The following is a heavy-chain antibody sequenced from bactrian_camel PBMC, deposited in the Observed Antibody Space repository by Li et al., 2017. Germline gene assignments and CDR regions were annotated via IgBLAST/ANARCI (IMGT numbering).Heavy chain of an antibody. Sequence: QLVESGEGLVQPGESLRLSCLTSGFTFTNYGMTWVRQASGKGLEWVSSIYADGKNAYYSDSVVGRFTISRDNAKNTLSLQLNGLKPEDTAMYYCAAVGPCGRRWNIDYEWLYFGQGTQVTVS. CDR3: AAVGPCGRRWNIDYEWLY. J-gene: IGHJ4*01. D-gene: IGHD4*01. CDR1: GFTFTNYG. CDR2: IYADGKNA. V-gene: IGHV3S11*01.